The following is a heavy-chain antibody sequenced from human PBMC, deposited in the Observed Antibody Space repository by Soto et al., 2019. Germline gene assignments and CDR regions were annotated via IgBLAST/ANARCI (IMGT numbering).Heavy chain of an antibody. D-gene: IGHD2-2*01. CDR2: ISYDGDNE. V-gene: IGHV3-30*18. CDR3: AKDGGPVYCISPGCSAKHFDY. Sequence: QVQLVESGGGVVQPGRSLRLSCAASGFTFSNYAMHWVRQAPGKGLEWLAIISYDGDNEYYADSVRGRFTISRDNSKNTLYLQTNNLRHEDTAVYYCAKDGGPVYCISPGCSAKHFDYWGQGTLVTVSS. CDR1: GFTFSNYA. J-gene: IGHJ4*02.